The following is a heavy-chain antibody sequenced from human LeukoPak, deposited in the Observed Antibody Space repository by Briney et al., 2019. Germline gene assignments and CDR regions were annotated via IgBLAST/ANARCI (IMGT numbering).Heavy chain of an antibody. V-gene: IGHV1-69*13. J-gene: IGHJ4*02. CDR2: IIPIFGTA. CDR3: AGDGPEQLWLPDY. Sequence: SVTVSFKASGGTFINYAISWVRQAPGQGREWMGGIIPIFGTANYAQKFQGRVTITADESTSTAYMELSSLRSEDTAVYYCAGDGPEQLWLPDYWGQGTLVTVSS. CDR1: GGTFINYA. D-gene: IGHD5-18*01.